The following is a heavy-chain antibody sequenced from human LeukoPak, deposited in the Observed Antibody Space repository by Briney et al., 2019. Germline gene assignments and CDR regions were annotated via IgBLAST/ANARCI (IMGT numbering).Heavy chain of an antibody. Sequence: GASVKVSCKASGYTFTSYGISWVRQAPGQGLEWMGWISAYNGNTNYAQKLQGRVTMTTDTSTSTAYMELSSLRSEDTAVYYCARDRIGVAAAENWFDPWGQGTLVTVSS. D-gene: IGHD6-13*01. V-gene: IGHV1-18*01. CDR1: GYTFTSYG. CDR3: ARDRIGVAAAENWFDP. J-gene: IGHJ5*02. CDR2: ISAYNGNT.